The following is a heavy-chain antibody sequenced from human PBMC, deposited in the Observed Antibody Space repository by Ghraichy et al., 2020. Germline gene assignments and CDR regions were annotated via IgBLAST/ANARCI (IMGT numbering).Heavy chain of an antibody. CDR3: AKDQKKYDFWSGYHYDAFDI. J-gene: IGHJ3*02. CDR2: ISGSGGST. D-gene: IGHD3-3*01. Sequence: LLLTCAASGFTFSSYAMSWVRQAPGKGLEWVSAISGSGGSTYYADSVKGRFTISRDNSKNTLYLQMNSLRAEDTAVYYCAKDQKKYDFWSGYHYDAFDIWGQGTMVTVSS. CDR1: GFTFSSYA. V-gene: IGHV3-23*01.